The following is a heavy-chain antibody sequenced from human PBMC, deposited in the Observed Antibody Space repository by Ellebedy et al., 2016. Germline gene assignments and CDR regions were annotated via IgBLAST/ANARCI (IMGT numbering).Heavy chain of an antibody. CDR1: GYSISSGYY. D-gene: IGHD5-24*01. CDR2: IYHSGST. CDR3: ARVARRDGSIDY. V-gene: IGHV4-38-2*02. Sequence: SETLSLTXTVSGYSISSGYYWGWIRQPPGKGLEWIGSIYHSGSTYYNPSLKSRVTISVDTSKNQFSLKLSSVTAADTAVYYCARVARRDGSIDYWGQGTLVTVSS. J-gene: IGHJ4*02.